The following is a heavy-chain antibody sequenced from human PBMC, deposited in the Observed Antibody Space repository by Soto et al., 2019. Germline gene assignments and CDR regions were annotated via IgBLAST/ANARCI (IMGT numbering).Heavy chain of an antibody. V-gene: IGHV3-30-3*01. Sequence: GGSLRLSCAASGFTFSSYAMHWVRQAPGKGLEWVEVISYDGSNKYYADYVKGRFTISRDNSKNTLYLQMNSLRAEDTAVYYCARDQKYYDFWSAKGPYYYGMDVWGQGTTVTVSS. J-gene: IGHJ6*02. D-gene: IGHD3-3*01. CDR3: ARDQKYYDFWSAKGPYYYGMDV. CDR2: ISYDGSNK. CDR1: GFTFSSYA.